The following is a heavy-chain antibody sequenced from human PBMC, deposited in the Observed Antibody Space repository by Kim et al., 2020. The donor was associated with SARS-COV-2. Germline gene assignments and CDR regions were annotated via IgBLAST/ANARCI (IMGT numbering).Heavy chain of an antibody. D-gene: IGHD6-19*01. V-gene: IGHV6-1*01. CDR1: GDSVSSNSAA. CDR3: ARGVAVALGYYYYGMDV. J-gene: IGHJ6*02. CDR2: TYYRSKWYN. Sequence: SQTLSLTCAISGDSVSSNSAAWNWIRQSPSRGLEWLGRTYYRSKWYNDYAVSVKSRITINPDTSKNQFSLQLNSVTPEDTAVYYCARGVAVALGYYYYGMDVWGQGTTVTVSS.